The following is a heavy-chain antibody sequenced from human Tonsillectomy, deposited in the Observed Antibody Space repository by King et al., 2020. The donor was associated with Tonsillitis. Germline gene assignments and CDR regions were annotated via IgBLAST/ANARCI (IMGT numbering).Heavy chain of an antibody. CDR3: ARHQYTNWFDP. Sequence: QLQESGPGLVKPSETLSLTCTVSGDSISNNNYYWGWIRQPPGKGLEWIGTIYYSGSTYYNPSLKSRVTISVDTSKNQFSLKLSSVTAADTSVYYCARHQYTNWFDPWGQGTLVTVSS. CDR1: GDSISNNNYY. J-gene: IGHJ5*02. CDR2: IYYSGST. V-gene: IGHV4-39*01. D-gene: IGHD1-1*01.